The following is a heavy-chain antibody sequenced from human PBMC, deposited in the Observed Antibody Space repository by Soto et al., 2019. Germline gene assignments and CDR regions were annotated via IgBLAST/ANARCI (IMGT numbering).Heavy chain of an antibody. CDR1: GGSISSSSYY. V-gene: IGHV4-39*01. Sequence: PSETLSLTCTVSGGSISSSSYYWGWIRQPPGKGLEWIGSVYYSGSTYYNPSLKSRVTISVDTSKNQFSLKLSSVTAADTAVYYCARARGYSYGYNYYYYMDVWGKGTTVTVSS. CDR3: ARARGYSYGYNYYYYMDV. J-gene: IGHJ6*03. CDR2: VYYSGST. D-gene: IGHD5-18*01.